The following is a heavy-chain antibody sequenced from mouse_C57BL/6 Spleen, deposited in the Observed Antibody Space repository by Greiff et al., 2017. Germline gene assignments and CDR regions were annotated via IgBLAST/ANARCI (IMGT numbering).Heavy chain of an antibody. CDR1: GYTFTSYW. CDR2: IDPSDSYT. J-gene: IGHJ1*03. CDR3: ASLYYYGSSLYCDV. V-gene: IGHV1-69*01. D-gene: IGHD1-1*01. Sequence: QVQLQQPGAELVMPGASVKLSCKASGYTFTSYWMHWVKQRPGQGLEWIGEIDPSDSYTNYNQKFKGKSTLTVDKSSSTAYMQLSSLTSEDSAVYYCASLYYYGSSLYCDVWGTGTTVTGAS.